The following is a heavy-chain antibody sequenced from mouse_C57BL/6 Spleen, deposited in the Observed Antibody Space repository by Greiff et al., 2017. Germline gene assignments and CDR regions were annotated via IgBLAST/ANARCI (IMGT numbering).Heavy chain of an antibody. CDR3: TGPAWFAY. J-gene: IGHJ3*01. Sequence: DVKLVESGGGLVQPGGSMKLSCVASGFTFSNYWMNWVRQSPEKGLEWVAQIRLKSDNYATHYAETVKGRFTISRDDSKSSVYLQENNLGAEDTGIYYCTGPAWFAYWGQGTLVTVSA. CDR1: GFTFSNYW. V-gene: IGHV6-3*01. CDR2: IRLKSDNYAT.